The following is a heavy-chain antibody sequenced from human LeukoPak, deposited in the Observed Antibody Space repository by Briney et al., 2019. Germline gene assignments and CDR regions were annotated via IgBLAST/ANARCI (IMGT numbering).Heavy chain of an antibody. CDR1: GFTFSSYE. CDR2: ISSSSSSI. J-gene: IGHJ4*02. V-gene: IGHV3-48*03. D-gene: IGHD2-2*01. Sequence: PGGSLRLSCAASGFTFSSYEMNWVRQAPGKGLEWVSHISSSSSSISYADSVKSRFTISRDNAKNSLFLQMNSLRAEDTAVYYCARRYCSSTSCLFDYWGQGTLVTVSS. CDR3: ARRYCSSTSCLFDY.